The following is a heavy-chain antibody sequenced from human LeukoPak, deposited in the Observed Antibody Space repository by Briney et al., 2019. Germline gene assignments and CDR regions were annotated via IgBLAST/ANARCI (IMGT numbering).Heavy chain of an antibody. D-gene: IGHD3-22*01. J-gene: IGHJ4*02. CDR2: IIPIFGTA. V-gene: IGHV1-69*01. CDR3: ARDKIDVYYYDSSGYRLDY. CDR1: GGTFSSYA. Sequence: SVKVSCKASGGTFSSYAISWVRQAPGQGREWMGGIIPIFGTANYAQKFQGRVTITADESTSTAYMELSRLTSEDTAVYYCARDKIDVYYYDSSGYRLDYWGQGTLVTVSS.